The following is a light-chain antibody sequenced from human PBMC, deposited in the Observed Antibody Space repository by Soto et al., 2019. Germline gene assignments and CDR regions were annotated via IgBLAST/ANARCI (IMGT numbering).Light chain of an antibody. V-gene: IGKV1-39*01. CDR1: QNIDMY. J-gene: IGKJ1*01. Sequence: DIHMTQSPSSLSASVGDTVTITCRASQNIDMYLNWYQQQPGKAPRVLISGASNLQSGVPSRFSGSGSGTDFTLTINSLQHEDFASYFCQHTFNSPPWTFGQGTKVDVK. CDR3: QHTFNSPPWT. CDR2: GAS.